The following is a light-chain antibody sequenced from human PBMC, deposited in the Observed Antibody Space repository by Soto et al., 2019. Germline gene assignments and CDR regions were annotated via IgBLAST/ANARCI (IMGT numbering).Light chain of an antibody. Sequence: AIRMTQSPSSFSASTGDRVTITCRASQGISSYLAWYQQKPGKAPKLLIYAASTLQSGVPSRFSGSGSGTDFTLTISSLEPEDFAVYYCQQYGSSPQDTFGQGTKVDIK. CDR1: QGISSY. CDR2: AAS. CDR3: QQYGSSPQDT. J-gene: IGKJ1*01. V-gene: IGKV1-8*01.